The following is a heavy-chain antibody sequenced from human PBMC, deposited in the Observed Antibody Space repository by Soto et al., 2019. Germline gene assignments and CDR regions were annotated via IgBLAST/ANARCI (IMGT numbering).Heavy chain of an antibody. CDR3: GRNALTSRYCSGGSCLLTYYYYGTDV. V-gene: IGHV1-18*01. CDR2: ISAYNGNT. J-gene: IGHJ6*02. D-gene: IGHD2-15*01. Sequence: GASVKVSCKASGYTFTSYGISWVRQAPGQGLEWMGWISAYNGNTNYAQKLQGRVTMTTDTSTSTAYMELRSLRSDDTAVYYCGRNALTSRYCSGGSCLLTYYYYGTDVWGQGTTVTVSS. CDR1: GYTFTSYG.